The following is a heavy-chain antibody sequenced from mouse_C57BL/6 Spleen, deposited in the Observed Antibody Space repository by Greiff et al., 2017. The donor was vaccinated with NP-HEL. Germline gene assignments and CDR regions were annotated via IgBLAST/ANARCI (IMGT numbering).Heavy chain of an antibody. CDR2: ISGGGGNT. Sequence: EVQRVESGGGLVKPGGSLKLSCAASGFTFSSYTMSWVRQTPEKRLEWVATISGGGGNTYYPDSVKGRFTISRDNAKNTLYLQMSSLRSEDTALYYCAIITTVVVHFDYWGQGTTLTVSS. V-gene: IGHV5-9*01. CDR1: GFTFSSYT. D-gene: IGHD1-1*01. CDR3: AIITTVVVHFDY. J-gene: IGHJ2*01.